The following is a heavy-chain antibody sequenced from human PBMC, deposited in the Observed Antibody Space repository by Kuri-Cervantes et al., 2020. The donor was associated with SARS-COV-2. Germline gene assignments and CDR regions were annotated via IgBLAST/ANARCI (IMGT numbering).Heavy chain of an antibody. D-gene: IGHD1-7*01. V-gene: IGHV3-9*03. CDR2: ISWNSGSI. CDR1: GFTFDDYA. CDR3: AKGGYNWNYDAFDI. J-gene: IGHJ3*02. Sequence: SLKISCAASGFTFDDYAMHWVRQAPGKGLEWVSGISWNSGSIGYADSVKGRFTISRDNAKNSLYLQMNSLRAEDMALYYCAKGGYNWNYDAFDIWGQWTMVTVSS.